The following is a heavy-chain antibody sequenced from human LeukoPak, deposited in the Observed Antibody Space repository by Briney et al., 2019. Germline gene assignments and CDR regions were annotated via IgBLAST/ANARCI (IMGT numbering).Heavy chain of an antibody. CDR3: AIYYDSSGYETMNAFDF. Sequence: GGSLRLSCAASEFTFSSYNMNWVCQAPGKGLEWVSSISSSGSYIYYADSVEGRFTISRDNAKNSLYLRMNSLRAEDTAVYYCAIYYDSSGYETMNAFDFWGQGTMVTVSS. CDR1: EFTFSSYN. CDR2: ISSSGSYI. J-gene: IGHJ3*01. V-gene: IGHV3-21*01. D-gene: IGHD3-22*01.